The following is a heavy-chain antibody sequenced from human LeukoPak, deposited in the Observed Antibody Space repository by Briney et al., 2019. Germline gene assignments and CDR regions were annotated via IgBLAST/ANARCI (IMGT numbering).Heavy chain of an antibody. D-gene: IGHD2-2*01. CDR2: ISDSGDNT. J-gene: IGHJ4*02. CDR1: GFAFNTYA. Sequence: GGPLRLSCAASGFAFNTYAMSWVRQAPGKGLEWVSAISDSGDNTYYADSVKGRFTISRDNSKNTLYLQMSSLRAEDTAVYYCAKYSAIVVVPAAGFDYWGQGTLVTVSS. CDR3: AKYSAIVVVPAAGFDY. V-gene: IGHV3-23*01.